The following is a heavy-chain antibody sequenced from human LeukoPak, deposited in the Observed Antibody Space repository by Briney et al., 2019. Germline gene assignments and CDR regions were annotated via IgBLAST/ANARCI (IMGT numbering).Heavy chain of an antibody. CDR2: ISSSSNYI. D-gene: IGHD4-17*01. V-gene: IGHV3-21*01. J-gene: IGHJ3*02. CDR3: ARDPLGYGDFDDAFDI. Sequence: PGGSLRLSCAASGFTFRSYEMNWVRQAPGKGLEWVSSISSSSNYIYHADSVKGRFTISRDNAKNSLSLQMNSLRAEDTAVYYCARDPLGYGDFDDAFDIWGQGTMVTVSS. CDR1: GFTFRSYE.